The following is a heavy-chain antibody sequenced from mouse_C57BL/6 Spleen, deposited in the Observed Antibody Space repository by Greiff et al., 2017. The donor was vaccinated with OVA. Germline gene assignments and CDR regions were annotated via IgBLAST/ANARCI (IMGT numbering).Heavy chain of an antibody. Sequence: QVQLQQPGTELVKPGASVKLSCKASGYTFTSYWMHWVKQRPGQGLEWIGNINPSNGGTNYNEKFKSKATLTVEKSSSTAYMPLNSLTSEDSAVYYCARPYGYDGFDYWGQGTTLTVSS. D-gene: IGHD2-2*01. CDR2: INPSNGGT. J-gene: IGHJ2*01. CDR3: ARPYGYDGFDY. CDR1: GYTFTSYW. V-gene: IGHV1-53*01.